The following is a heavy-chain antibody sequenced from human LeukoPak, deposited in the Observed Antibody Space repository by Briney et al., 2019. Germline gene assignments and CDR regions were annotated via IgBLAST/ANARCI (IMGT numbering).Heavy chain of an antibody. CDR3: ARSPTHTVTDFDY. CDR1: GGSISSSSYY. Sequence: SETLSLTCTVSGGSISSSSYYWGWIRQPPGKGLEWIGSIYYSGSTYYNPSLKSRVTISVDTSKNQISLKLSSVTAADTAVYYCARSPTHTVTDFDYWGQGTLVTVSS. CDR2: IYYSGST. V-gene: IGHV4-39*01. J-gene: IGHJ4*02. D-gene: IGHD4-11*01.